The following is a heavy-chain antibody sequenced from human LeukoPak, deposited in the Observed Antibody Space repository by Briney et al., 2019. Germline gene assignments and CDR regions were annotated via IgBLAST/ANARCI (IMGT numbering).Heavy chain of an antibody. CDR2: IYYTGST. V-gene: IGHV4-31*03. CDR1: GGSITNGYN. CDR3: ARSGQLSRIGY. D-gene: IGHD3-22*01. J-gene: IGHJ4*02. Sequence: SETLSLTCTVSGGSITNGYNWSWIRQLPGKGLEWLGYIYYTGSTYYNPSLESRVTISVDTSKTQFSLKLTSVTAADTAVYYCARSGQLSRIGYWGQGTLVTVSS.